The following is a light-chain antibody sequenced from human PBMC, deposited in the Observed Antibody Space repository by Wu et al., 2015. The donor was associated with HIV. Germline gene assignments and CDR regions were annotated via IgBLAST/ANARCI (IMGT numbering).Light chain of an antibody. CDR2: AAS. CDR1: QSINSY. V-gene: IGKV1-39*01. J-gene: IGKJ5*01. CDR3: QQSSDNPRT. Sequence: DIQMTQSPSSLSASVGDRVTITCRASQSINSYLNWYQQKPGKAPKLLIYAASSLQSGVPSRFSGSRSGTDFTLAISSVQPEDFAIYFCQQSSDNPRTFGQGTRLDIK.